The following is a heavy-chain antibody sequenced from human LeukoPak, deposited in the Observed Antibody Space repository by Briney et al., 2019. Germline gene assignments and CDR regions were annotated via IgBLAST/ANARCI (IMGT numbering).Heavy chain of an antibody. Sequence: SETLSLTCSVSGDSFSSFHWHWIRQPPGKGLEWIGYIFHTGSTNYNPSLAWRVTMSVETYKNQFSLHLTSVTAADTAVFFRAKVPGRYLDFLWYFDLWGRGTLVTVSS. CDR1: GDSFSSFH. V-gene: IGHV4-59*01. CDR2: IFHTGST. CDR3: AKVPGRYLDFLWYFDL. J-gene: IGHJ2*01. D-gene: IGHD3/OR15-3a*01.